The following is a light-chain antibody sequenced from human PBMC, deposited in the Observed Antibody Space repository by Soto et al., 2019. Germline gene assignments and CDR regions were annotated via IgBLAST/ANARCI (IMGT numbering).Light chain of an antibody. V-gene: IGKV3-20*01. CDR1: QSVSSSY. CDR3: QQYGSFTWT. J-gene: IGKJ1*01. CDR2: GAS. Sequence: EIVLTQSPGTLSLSPGERATLSCRASQSVSSSYLAWYQQKPGQAPRLLIYGASSRATGIPDRFSGSGSGPDFTLTISRLEPEDFAVYYCQQYGSFTWTFGQGTKVEIK.